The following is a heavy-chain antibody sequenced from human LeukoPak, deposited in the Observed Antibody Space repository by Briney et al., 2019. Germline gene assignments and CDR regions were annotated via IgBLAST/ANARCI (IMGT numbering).Heavy chain of an antibody. J-gene: IGHJ6*03. CDR1: GYTFTSYG. CDR3: VREVSAANAGYMDV. D-gene: IGHD6-13*01. CDR2: ISVFYGHT. V-gene: IGHV1-18*01. Sequence: ASVKVSCKASGYTFTSYGTSWVRQAPGQGLEWMGWISVFYGHTNYSQNFQGRLTMTTHTSTSTAYLELRSLRSDDTAVYYCVREVSAANAGYMDVWGTGTTVTVSS.